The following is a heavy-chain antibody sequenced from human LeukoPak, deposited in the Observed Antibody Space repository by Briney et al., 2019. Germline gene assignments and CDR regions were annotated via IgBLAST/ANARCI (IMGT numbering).Heavy chain of an antibody. Sequence: GGSLRLSCAASGFTFSSYGMHWVRQAPGKGLEWVAVISYDGSNKYYADSVKGRFTISRDNSKNTLYLQMNNLRAEDTAVYYCAKEYSPLTYYYDSSGYYPDYWGQGTLVTVSS. J-gene: IGHJ4*02. CDR2: ISYDGSNK. D-gene: IGHD3-22*01. CDR3: AKEYSPLTYYYDSSGYYPDY. V-gene: IGHV3-30*18. CDR1: GFTFSSYG.